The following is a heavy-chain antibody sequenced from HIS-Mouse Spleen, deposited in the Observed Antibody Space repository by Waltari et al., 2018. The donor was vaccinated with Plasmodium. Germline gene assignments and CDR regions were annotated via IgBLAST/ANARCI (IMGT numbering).Heavy chain of an antibody. V-gene: IGHV4-38-2*02. CDR1: GYSIRSGYY. CDR2: IYQSGST. D-gene: IGHD6-13*01. CDR3: ARGVGYSSSWYWFDP. J-gene: IGHJ5*02. Sequence: QVQLQESGPGLVKPSETLSLTCTVSGYSIRSGYYGGWIRQPPGKGLEWIGSIYQSGSTYYNPSLKSRVTISVDTSKNQFSLKLSSVTAADTAVYYCARGVGYSSSWYWFDPWGQGTLVTVSS.